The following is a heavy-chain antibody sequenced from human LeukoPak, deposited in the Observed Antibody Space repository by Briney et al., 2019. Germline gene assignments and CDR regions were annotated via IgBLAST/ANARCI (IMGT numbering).Heavy chain of an antibody. CDR1: GYTFTSYD. CDR2: MNPNSGNT. Sequence: ASVKVSCKASGYTFTSYDINWVRQATGQGLEWMGWMNPNSGNTGYAQKFQGRVTMTRNTSISTAYMELSSLRSEDTAVYYCARGPPGGYCSGGSCYYTRGCADYWGQGTLVTVSS. J-gene: IGHJ4*02. CDR3: ARGPPGGYCSGGSCYYTRGCADY. D-gene: IGHD2-15*01. V-gene: IGHV1-8*01.